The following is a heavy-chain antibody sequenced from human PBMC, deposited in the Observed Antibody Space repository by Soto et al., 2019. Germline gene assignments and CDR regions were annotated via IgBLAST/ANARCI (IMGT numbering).Heavy chain of an antibody. CDR2: IIPILGIA. D-gene: IGHD2-2*02. CDR3: AVEYCSSTSCYRDY. Sequence: QVQLVQSGAEVKKPGSSVKVSCKASGGTFSSYTISWVRQAPGQGLEWMGRIIPILGIANYAQKFQGRVTITADKSTSTAYMELSSLRSGDTAVYYCAVEYCSSTSCYRDYWGQGTLVTVSS. V-gene: IGHV1-69*02. CDR1: GGTFSSYT. J-gene: IGHJ4*02.